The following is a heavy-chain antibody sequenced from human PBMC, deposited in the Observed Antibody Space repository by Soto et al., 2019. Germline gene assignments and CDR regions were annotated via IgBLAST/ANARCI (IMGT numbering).Heavy chain of an antibody. Sequence: QLQLQESGPRLVKPSETLSITCTVSGASITSSSYYWGWIRQAPGWGLEWIGSIHYSGTTNYKASLKTRVTIYLDTSKNQFPLNLSSVTAADTAVYYGARHWWEPSYFDYWGQGTLVTVSS. CDR2: IHYSGTT. D-gene: IGHD1-26*01. CDR3: ARHWWEPSYFDY. V-gene: IGHV4-39*01. CDR1: GASITSSSYY. J-gene: IGHJ4*02.